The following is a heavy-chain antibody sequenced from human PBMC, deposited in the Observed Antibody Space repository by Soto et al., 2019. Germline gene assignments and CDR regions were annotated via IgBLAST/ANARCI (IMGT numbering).Heavy chain of an antibody. J-gene: IGHJ4*02. CDR1: GFTFGSYW. CDR2: TNSDGSDT. D-gene: IGHD6-13*01. Sequence: GGSLRLSCAASGFTFGSYWMYWVRQAPGKGLVWVSRTNSDGSDTSYADSVKGRFTISRDNAKNSLYLQMNSLRAEDTAVYYCARDPTIAAAEYFDYWGQGTLVTVSS. V-gene: IGHV3-74*01. CDR3: ARDPTIAAAEYFDY.